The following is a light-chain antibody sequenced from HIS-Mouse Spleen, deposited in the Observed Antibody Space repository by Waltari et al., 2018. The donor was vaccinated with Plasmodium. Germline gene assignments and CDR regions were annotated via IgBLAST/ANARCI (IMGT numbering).Light chain of an antibody. CDR1: QDISNY. CDR3: QQYDNLPLT. Sequence: DIQMTQSPSSLPASVVDRVTITCQASQDISNYLNWYQQKPGKAPKLLIYDASNLETGVPSRFSGSGSGTDFTFTISSLQPEDIATYYCQQYDNLPLTFGGGTKVEIK. J-gene: IGKJ4*01. CDR2: DAS. V-gene: IGKV1-33*01.